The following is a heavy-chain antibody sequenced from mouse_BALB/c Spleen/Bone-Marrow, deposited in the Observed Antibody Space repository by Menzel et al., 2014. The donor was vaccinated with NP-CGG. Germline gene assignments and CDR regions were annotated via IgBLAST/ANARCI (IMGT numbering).Heavy chain of an antibody. D-gene: IGHD2-3*01. Sequence: EVHLVESGGGLVQPGGSPKLSCAASGFDFSGFWMGWVRQAPGKGLEWIGEINPDSSTINYTPSLKDRFIISRDNAKNTLYLQMSKVRSEDTALYYCARLGYYGGFAYWGQGTLVTVSA. V-gene: IGHV4-1*02. CDR1: GFDFSGFW. CDR2: INPDSSTI. J-gene: IGHJ3*01. CDR3: ARLGYYGGFAY.